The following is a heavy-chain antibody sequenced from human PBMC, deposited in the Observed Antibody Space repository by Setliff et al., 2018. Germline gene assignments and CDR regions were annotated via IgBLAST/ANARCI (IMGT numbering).Heavy chain of an antibody. D-gene: IGHD2-8*01. J-gene: IGHJ1*01. Sequence: GASVKVSCKASGDTFSTYALSWVRQAPGQGLEWMGWISAHTGNTYSGQKLHDRLTLTTDTSTNTAYMELRSLGSDDTAVYYCSRLVRFCTRVACQTLSGGEFWGQGTLVTVSS. CDR3: SRLVRFCTRVACQTLSGGEF. V-gene: IGHV1-18*01. CDR2: ISAHTGNT. CDR1: GDTFSTYA.